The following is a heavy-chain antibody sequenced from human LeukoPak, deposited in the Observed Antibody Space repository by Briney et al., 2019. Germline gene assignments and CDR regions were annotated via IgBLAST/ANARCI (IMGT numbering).Heavy chain of an antibody. V-gene: IGHV4-59*01. J-gene: IGHJ3*02. CDR1: GGSISSYY. CDR2: IYYSGST. Sequence: PSETLSLTCTVSGGSISSYYWSWIRQPPGKGLEWIGYIYYSGSTNYNPSLKSRVTISVDTSKNQFSLKLSSVTAADTAVYYCARVGYGSGSPRRAFDIWSQGTMVTVSS. CDR3: ARVGYGSGSPRRAFDI. D-gene: IGHD6-19*01.